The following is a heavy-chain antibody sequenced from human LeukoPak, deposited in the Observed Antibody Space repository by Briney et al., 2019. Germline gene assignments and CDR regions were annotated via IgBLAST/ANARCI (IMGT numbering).Heavy chain of an antibody. D-gene: IGHD5-12*01. CDR1: GYTLTELS. J-gene: IGHJ4*02. Sequence: ASVKVSCKVSGYTLTELSMHWVRQAPGKGLEWMGGFDPEDGETIYAQKFQGRVTMTEDTSTDTAYMELSSPRSEDTAVYYCALLPLPIGDSGYDGWRVQPYYFDYWGQGTLVTVSS. CDR3: ALLPLPIGDSGYDGWRVQPYYFDY. V-gene: IGHV1-24*01. CDR2: FDPEDGET.